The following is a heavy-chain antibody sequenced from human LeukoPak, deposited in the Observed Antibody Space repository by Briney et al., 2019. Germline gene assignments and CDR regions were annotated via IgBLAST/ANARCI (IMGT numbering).Heavy chain of an antibody. Sequence: GGSLRLSCAASGFTFSDDYMSWFRQAPGKGLEWVSSISSSSSYIYYADSVKGRFTISRDNAKNSLYLQMNSLRAEDTAVYYCARDQSMSIDYWGQGTLVTVSS. CDR3: ARDQSMSIDY. D-gene: IGHD2/OR15-2a*01. J-gene: IGHJ4*02. V-gene: IGHV3-11*06. CDR2: ISSSSSYI. CDR1: GFTFSDDY.